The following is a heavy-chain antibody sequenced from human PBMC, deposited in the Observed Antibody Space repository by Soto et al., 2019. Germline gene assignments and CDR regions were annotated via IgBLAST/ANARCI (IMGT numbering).Heavy chain of an antibody. Sequence: GGSLRLSCAASGFTFSSYGMHWVRQAPGKGLEWVAVISYDGSNKYYADSVKGRFTISRDNSKNTLYLQMSSLRAEDTAVYYCAKDLGYGENHHYYYYGMDVWGPGTTVTVSS. V-gene: IGHV3-30*18. J-gene: IGHJ6*02. CDR1: GFTFSSYG. CDR2: ISYDGSNK. CDR3: AKDLGYGENHHYYYYGMDV. D-gene: IGHD4-17*01.